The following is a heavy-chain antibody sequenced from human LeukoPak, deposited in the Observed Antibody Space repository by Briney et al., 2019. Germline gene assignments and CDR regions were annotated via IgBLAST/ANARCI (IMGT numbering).Heavy chain of an antibody. CDR3: TRDVHDY. V-gene: IGHV3-7*01. J-gene: IGHJ4*02. CDR1: GFTVSGNW. CDR2: IKQDGSDR. Sequence: GGSLRLSCAASGFTVSGNWMSWVRQAPGKGLEWVATIKQDGSDRYYVDSVKGRFSISRDNAENSLYLQMNSLRAEDTAVYYCTRDVHDYWGQVTLVTVSS.